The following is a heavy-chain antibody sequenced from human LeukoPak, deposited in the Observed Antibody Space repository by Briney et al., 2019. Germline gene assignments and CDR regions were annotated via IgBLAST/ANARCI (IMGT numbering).Heavy chain of an antibody. J-gene: IGHJ3*02. D-gene: IGHD1-26*01. V-gene: IGHV3-53*01. CDR1: VFTVSSNY. CDR3: ARGGSYLSAFDI. Sequence: PGWSLRLSCAASVFTVSSNYMSWVRQAPGKGLEWVSIIYSGGSTFYSDSVTRRFAISRDNSKKTMYLQMNSLRAEDTAVYYCARGGSYLSAFDIWGQGTMVTVSS. CDR2: IYSGGST.